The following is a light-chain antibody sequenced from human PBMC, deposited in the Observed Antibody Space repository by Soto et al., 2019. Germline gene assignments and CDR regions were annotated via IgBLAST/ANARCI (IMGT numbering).Light chain of an antibody. J-gene: IGKJ2*01. CDR3: QQSYTTPPMYT. CDR2: AAS. Sequence: DIQITQSPSSLSASVGDRVTITCRASQSISSYVNWYQQRPGKAPKLLISAASSVQSGVPSSFMGSGSGTEFTLTISSLPPEDFATYYCQQSYTTPPMYTVGQGKKGEIK. CDR1: QSISSY. V-gene: IGKV1-39*01.